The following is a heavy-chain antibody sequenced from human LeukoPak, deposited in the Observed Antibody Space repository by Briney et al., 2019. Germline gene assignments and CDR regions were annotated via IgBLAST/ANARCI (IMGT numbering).Heavy chain of an antibody. CDR1: GGSISSSSYY. Sequence: PSETLSLTCTVSGGSISSSSYYWGWIRQPPGKGLEWIGSIYYSGSTYYNPSLKSRVTISVDTSKNQFSLKLSSVTAADTAVYYCASVVTTYYYYYMDVWGKGTTVTISS. CDR3: ASVVTTYYYYYMDV. J-gene: IGHJ6*03. V-gene: IGHV4-39*01. CDR2: IYYSGST. D-gene: IGHD4-23*01.